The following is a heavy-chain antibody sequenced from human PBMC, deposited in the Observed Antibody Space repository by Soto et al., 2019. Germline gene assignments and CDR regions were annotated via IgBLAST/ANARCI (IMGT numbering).Heavy chain of an antibody. V-gene: IGHV3-48*01. D-gene: IGHD3-3*01. CDR3: ARGGITIFGVFDY. J-gene: IGHJ4*02. CDR1: GFTFSSYS. Sequence: GGSLRLSCAASGFTFSSYSMNWVRQAPGKGLEWVSYISSSSTIYYADSVKGRFTISRDNAKNSLYLQMNSLRAEDTAVYYCARGGITIFGVFDYWGQRTLVTVSS. CDR2: ISSSSTI.